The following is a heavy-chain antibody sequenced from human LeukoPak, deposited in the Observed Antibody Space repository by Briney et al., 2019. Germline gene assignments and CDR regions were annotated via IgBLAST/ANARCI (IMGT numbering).Heavy chain of an antibody. CDR3: ASSARYYDFWSGRRAFYYYYYMDV. CDR2: IIHIFGTA. Sequence: SVKVSCKASGGAFSSYAISWVRQAPGQGLEWMGGIIHIFGTANYAQKFQGRVTITADESTSTAYMELSSLRSEDTAVYYCASSARYYDFWSGRRAFYYYYYMDVWGKGTTVTVSS. J-gene: IGHJ6*03. D-gene: IGHD3-3*01. V-gene: IGHV1-69*13. CDR1: GGAFSSYA.